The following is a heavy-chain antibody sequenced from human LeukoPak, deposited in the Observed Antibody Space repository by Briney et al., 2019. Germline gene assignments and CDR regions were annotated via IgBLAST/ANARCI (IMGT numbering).Heavy chain of an antibody. J-gene: IGHJ3*02. CDR1: GGTFSSYA. Sequence: GASVKVSCKASGGTFSSYAISWVRQAPGQGLEWMGWISAYNGNTNYAQKLQGRVTMTTDTSTSTAYMELRSLRSDDTAVYYCARDRGLGNADAFDIWGQGTMVTVSS. V-gene: IGHV1-18*01. CDR3: ARDRGLGNADAFDI. CDR2: ISAYNGNT. D-gene: IGHD1-1*01.